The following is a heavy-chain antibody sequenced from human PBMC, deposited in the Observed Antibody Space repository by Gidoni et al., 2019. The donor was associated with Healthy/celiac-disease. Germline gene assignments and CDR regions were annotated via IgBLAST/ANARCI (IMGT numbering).Heavy chain of an antibody. Sequence: EVQLVESGGGLVKPGGSLRLSCAASGFAFSSYSMNWVRQAPGKGLEWVSSISSSSSYIYYADSVKGRFTISRDNAKNSLYLQMNSLRAEDTAVYYCARADYDSSVDAFDIWGQGTMVTVSS. V-gene: IGHV3-21*01. CDR2: ISSSSSYI. J-gene: IGHJ3*02. CDR3: ARADYDSSVDAFDI. D-gene: IGHD3-22*01. CDR1: GFAFSSYS.